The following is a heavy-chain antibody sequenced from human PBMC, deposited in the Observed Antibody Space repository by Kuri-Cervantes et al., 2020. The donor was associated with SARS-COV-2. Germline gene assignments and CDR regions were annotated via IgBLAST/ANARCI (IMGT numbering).Heavy chain of an antibody. CDR2: IKSKTDGGTT. V-gene: IGHV3-15*01. CDR1: GFTFSNAW. D-gene: IGHD6-13*01. Sequence: GESRKISCAASGFTFSNAWRSWARQAPGKGLEWVGRIKSKTDGGTTDYAAPVKGRFTISRDDSKNTLYLQMNSLKTEDTAVYYCTTDGGGGAAAGTNYHYYYMDVWGKGTTVTVSS. J-gene: IGHJ6*03. CDR3: TTDGGGGAAAGTNYHYYYMDV.